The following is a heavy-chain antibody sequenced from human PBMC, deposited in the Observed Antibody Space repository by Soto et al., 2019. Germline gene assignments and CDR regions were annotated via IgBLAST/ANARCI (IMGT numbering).Heavy chain of an antibody. V-gene: IGHV2-26*01. J-gene: IGHJ4*02. CDR3: ARNLAAAGTGVAY. Sequence: QVTLKESCPVLVTPTETLTLTCTVSGFSLSNARMVVSWIRKPPGKAVEWLSHIFSNDAHSYSTSLKSRITISNNTSKSQVVLNMTNMDTVDTATYYCARNLAAAGTGVAYWCQGTLVTVS. CDR2: IFSNDAH. CDR1: GFSLSNARMV. D-gene: IGHD6-13*01.